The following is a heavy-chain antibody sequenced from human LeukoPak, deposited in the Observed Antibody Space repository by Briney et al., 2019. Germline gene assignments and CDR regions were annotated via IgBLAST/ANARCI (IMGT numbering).Heavy chain of an antibody. CDR3: AALNSIAYSFDF. D-gene: IGHD3-3*02. Sequence: SETLSLTCAVSGVSITSSRYYWGGLRQPPGKGLEWIGNMFYNGNPNYNPSLRSRLTISGDTSKNQFSLILNSLTAADAAVYYCAALNSIAYSFDFWGQGTLVTVSS. CDR1: GVSITSSRYY. V-gene: IGHV4-39*01. J-gene: IGHJ4*02. CDR2: MFYNGNP.